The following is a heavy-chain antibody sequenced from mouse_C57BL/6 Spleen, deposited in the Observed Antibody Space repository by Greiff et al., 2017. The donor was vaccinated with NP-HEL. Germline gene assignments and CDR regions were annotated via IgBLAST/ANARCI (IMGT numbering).Heavy chain of an antibody. CDR2: IDPETGGT. J-gene: IGHJ2*01. V-gene: IGHV1-15*01. Sequence: QVQLQQSGAELVRPGASVTLSCKASGYTFTDYEMHWVKQTPVQGLEWIGAIDPETGGTAYNQKFKGKAILTADKSSSTAYMELRSLTSEDSAVYNCTRGGRTMNKSYYFDYWGQGTTLTVSS. D-gene: IGHD2-4*01. CDR3: TRGGRTMNKSYYFDY. CDR1: GYTFTDYE.